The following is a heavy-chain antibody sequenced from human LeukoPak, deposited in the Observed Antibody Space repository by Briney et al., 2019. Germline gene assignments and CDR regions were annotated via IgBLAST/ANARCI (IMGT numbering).Heavy chain of an antibody. V-gene: IGHV4-39*07. Sequence: SETLSLTCIVTGGSISSSFYYWGWIRQPPGKGLEWIGSSYYSGSTDYNPSLKSRVTMSVDTSKNQFSLKLSSVTAADTAVYYCARGATVVTPNYWGQGTLVTVSS. J-gene: IGHJ4*02. D-gene: IGHD4-23*01. CDR3: ARGATVVTPNY. CDR2: SYYSGST. CDR1: GGSISSSFYY.